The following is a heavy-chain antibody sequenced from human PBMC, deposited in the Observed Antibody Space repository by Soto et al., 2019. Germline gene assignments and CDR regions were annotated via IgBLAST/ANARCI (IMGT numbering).Heavy chain of an antibody. V-gene: IGHV3-15*07. Sequence: EVQLVESGGGLVKPGGSLRLSCAASGFTFSNAWMNWVRQAPGKGLEWVGRIKSKTDGGTTDYAAPVKGRFTISRDDSKNTLYLQMNSLKTEDTAVYYCTTGEYAMIVVVTNDAFDIWGQGTMVTVSS. CDR1: GFTFSNAW. CDR3: TTGEYAMIVVVTNDAFDI. CDR2: IKSKTDGGTT. J-gene: IGHJ3*02. D-gene: IGHD3-22*01.